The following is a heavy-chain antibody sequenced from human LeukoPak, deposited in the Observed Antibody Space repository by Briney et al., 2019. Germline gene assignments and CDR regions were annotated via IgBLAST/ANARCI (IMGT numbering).Heavy chain of an antibody. CDR3: AREREVSHPFDY. J-gene: IGHJ4*02. CDR2: IYSGGST. CDR1: GFTVSSNY. D-gene: IGHD1-26*01. V-gene: IGHV3-66*01. Sequence: GGSLRLSCAASGFTVSSNYMSWVRQAPGKGLEWVSVIYSGGSTYYADSVKGRFTISRDNSKNTLYLQMNSLRAEDTAVYYCAREREVSHPFDYWGQGTLVTVSS.